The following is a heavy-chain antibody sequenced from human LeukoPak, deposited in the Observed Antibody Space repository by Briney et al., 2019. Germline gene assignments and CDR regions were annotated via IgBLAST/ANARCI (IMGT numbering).Heavy chain of an antibody. D-gene: IGHD3-22*01. CDR2: ISSSGSTI. CDR1: GFIFSSYA. V-gene: IGHV3-48*04. Sequence: GGSLRLSCAASGFIFSSYAMSWVRQAPGKGLEWVSYISSSGSTIYYADSVKGRFTISRDNAKNSLYLQMNSLRAEDTAVYYCARLSSGYYSRPVDYWGQGTLVTVSS. J-gene: IGHJ4*02. CDR3: ARLSSGYYSRPVDY.